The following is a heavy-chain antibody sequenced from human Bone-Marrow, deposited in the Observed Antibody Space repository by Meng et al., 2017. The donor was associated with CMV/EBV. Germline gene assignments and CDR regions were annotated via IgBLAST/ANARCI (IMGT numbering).Heavy chain of an antibody. Sequence: GGSLRLSCAASGFTFSSYWMSWVRQAPGKGLEWVANIKQDGSEKYYVDSVKGRFTISRDNAKNSLYLQMNSLRAEDTAVYYCARDKGTMYSSGRGAFDIWGQGTMVTISS. CDR2: IKQDGSEK. J-gene: IGHJ3*02. V-gene: IGHV3-7*01. D-gene: IGHD6-19*01. CDR1: GFTFSSYW. CDR3: ARDKGTMYSSGRGAFDI.